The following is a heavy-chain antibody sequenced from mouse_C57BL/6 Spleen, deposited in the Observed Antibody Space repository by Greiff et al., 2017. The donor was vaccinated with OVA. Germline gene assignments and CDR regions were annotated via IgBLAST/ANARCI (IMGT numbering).Heavy chain of an antibody. Sequence: EVKLVESGGGLVKPGGSLKIYREKTKFTFSDYGMHWVRQAPEKGLEWVAYISSGSSTIYYADTVKGRFTISRDNAKNTLFLQMPSLRSEDTAMYYCARRDYGSSLFAYWGQGTLVTVSA. V-gene: IGHV5-17*01. CDR1: KFTFSDYG. CDR2: ISSGSSTI. J-gene: IGHJ3*01. CDR3: ARRDYGSSLFAY. D-gene: IGHD1-1*01.